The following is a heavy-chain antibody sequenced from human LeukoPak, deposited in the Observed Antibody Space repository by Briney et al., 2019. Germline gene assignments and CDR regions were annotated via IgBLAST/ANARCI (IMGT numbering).Heavy chain of an antibody. Sequence: PSETLSLTCTVSGESFTIYYWSWIRQPPGMGLEWIGEINHSGSTNYNPSLKSRVTISVDTSKNQFSLKLSSVTAADTAVYYCATRDVWGKGTTVTVSS. J-gene: IGHJ6*04. V-gene: IGHV4-34*01. CDR3: ATRDV. CDR2: INHSGST. CDR1: GESFTIYY.